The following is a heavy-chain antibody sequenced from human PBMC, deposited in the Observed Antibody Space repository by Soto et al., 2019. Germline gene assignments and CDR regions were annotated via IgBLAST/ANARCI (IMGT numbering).Heavy chain of an antibody. CDR2: IYYSVST. CDR3: ARLNYDILTGSIVY. CDR1: GGSISSGGYY. D-gene: IGHD3-9*01. V-gene: IGHV4-31*03. J-gene: IGHJ4*02. Sequence: SETLSLTCTVSGGSISSGGYYWSWIRQHPGKGLEWIGYIYYSVSTYYNPSLKSRVTISVDTSKNQFSLKLSSVTAADTAVYYWARLNYDILTGSIVYWGQGTLVTVSS.